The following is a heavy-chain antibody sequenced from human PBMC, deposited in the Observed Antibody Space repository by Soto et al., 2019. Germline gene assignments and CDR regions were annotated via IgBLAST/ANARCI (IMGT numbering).Heavy chain of an antibody. Sequence: SETLSLTCTVSGGSISSYYWSWIRQPPGKGLEWIGYIYYSGSTNYNPSLKSRVTISVDTSNNQFSLKLNYVTAADTAVYYCATLPPRIKVTVLPIPTWGQGTLVTVS. V-gene: IGHV4-59*12. J-gene: IGHJ5*02. D-gene: IGHD2-2*02. CDR2: IYYSGST. CDR3: ATLPPRIKVTVLPIPT. CDR1: GGSISSYY.